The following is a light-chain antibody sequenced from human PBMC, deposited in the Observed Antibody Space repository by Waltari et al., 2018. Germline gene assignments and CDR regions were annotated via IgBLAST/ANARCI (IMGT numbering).Light chain of an antibody. CDR1: QSVITF. CDR3: QQRSAWPRT. Sequence: IVLTQSPATLSLSPGGSATLSCRASQSVITFLTWYQQTPGQAPRLLIYDTSKRATGIPARFSGAGSGTDFTLTINSLEPEDFAIYYCQQRSAWPRTFGQGTKLEFK. J-gene: IGKJ2*01. V-gene: IGKV3-11*01. CDR2: DTS.